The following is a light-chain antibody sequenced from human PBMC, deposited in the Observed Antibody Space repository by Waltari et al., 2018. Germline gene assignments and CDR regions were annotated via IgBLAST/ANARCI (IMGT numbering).Light chain of an antibody. V-gene: IGKV3-15*01. CDR2: GAS. CDR1: QSFSSN. Sequence: EIVMTQSPATLSVSPGERATLSCRASQSFSSNLAWYQQKPGQAPRLRIYGASTRATGIPAGLSGSGSGQEFTLTISSLQSEDFAVYYCQQYKNWPWTFGLGTKVEIK. J-gene: IGKJ1*01. CDR3: QQYKNWPWT.